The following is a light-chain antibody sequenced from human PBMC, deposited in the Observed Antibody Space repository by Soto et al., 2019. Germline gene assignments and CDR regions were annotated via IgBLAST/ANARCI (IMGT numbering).Light chain of an antibody. Sequence: EIVLTQSPGTLSLSPGERATLSCRASQSVRSTYLAWYQQKPGQAPRLLIYGSSSRPTGIPDRFSGSGSGTDFTLTISRLEPEDFAVYYCQQYGNSPWTFGQGTKVEIK. CDR1: QSVRSTY. V-gene: IGKV3-20*01. CDR3: QQYGNSPWT. J-gene: IGKJ1*01. CDR2: GSS.